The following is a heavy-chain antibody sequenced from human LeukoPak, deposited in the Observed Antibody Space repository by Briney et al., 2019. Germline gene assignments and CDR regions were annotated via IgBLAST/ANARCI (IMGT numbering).Heavy chain of an antibody. Sequence: ASVKVSCKASGYTLTSYGITWVRQAPGQGLECMGRISGYNGNTNYAQKFQGRVTMTTDSSTSTAYMEPRSLRSDDTAVYYCTSGTITMIRGTVYFYYGLDVWGQGTSVTVSS. D-gene: IGHD3-10*01. CDR2: ISGYNGNT. J-gene: IGHJ6*02. V-gene: IGHV1-18*01. CDR3: TSGTITMIRGTVYFYYGLDV. CDR1: GYTLTSYG.